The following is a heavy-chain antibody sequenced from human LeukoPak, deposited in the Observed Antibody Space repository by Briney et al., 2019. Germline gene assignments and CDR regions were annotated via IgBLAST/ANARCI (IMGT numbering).Heavy chain of an antibody. CDR1: GGSISSGGYY. CDR2: IYYSGST. J-gene: IGHJ5*02. D-gene: IGHD3-16*02. Sequence: SETLSLTCTVSGGSISSGGYYWSWIRQHPGKGLEWIGYIYYSGSTYYNPSLKSRVTISVDTSKNQFSLKLSSVTAADTAVYYCARSKVYDYVWGSYRYADWFDPWGQGTLVTVSS. V-gene: IGHV4-31*03. CDR3: ARSKVYDYVWGSYRYADWFDP.